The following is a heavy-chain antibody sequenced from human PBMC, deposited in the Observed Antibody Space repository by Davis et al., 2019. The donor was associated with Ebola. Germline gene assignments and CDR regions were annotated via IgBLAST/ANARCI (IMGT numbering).Heavy chain of an antibody. CDR3: TRDPFIAVDWRQDSYYYGMDA. D-gene: IGHD6-19*01. CDR2: IKSATDGGTA. V-gene: IGHV3-15*01. J-gene: IGHJ6*02. Sequence: GESLKISCAASGFTFSSYSMNWVRQAPGKGLEWLGQIKSATDGGTAEYSSFLEGRFTISRDDSKNTLYLQMNNLKVDDTAVYFCTRDPFIAVDWRQDSYYYGMDAWGQGTTVTVSS. CDR1: GFTFSSYS.